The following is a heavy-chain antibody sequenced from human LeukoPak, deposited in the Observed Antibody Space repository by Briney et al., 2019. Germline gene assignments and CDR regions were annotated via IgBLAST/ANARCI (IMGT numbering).Heavy chain of an antibody. J-gene: IGHJ4*02. Sequence: PGGSLRLSCAASGFTFSSYAMHWVRQAPGKGLEWVSSISTGSSYIYYADSVKGRFTVSRDNAKNTLYLQMNSLRAEDTAVYYCARVRWGGLYYFDYWGQGTLVTVSS. CDR2: ISTGSSYI. D-gene: IGHD3-16*01. CDR1: GFTFSSYA. CDR3: ARVRWGGLYYFDY. V-gene: IGHV3-21*01.